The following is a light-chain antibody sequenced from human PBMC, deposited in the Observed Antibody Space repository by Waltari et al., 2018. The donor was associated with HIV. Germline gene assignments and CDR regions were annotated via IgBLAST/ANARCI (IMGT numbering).Light chain of an antibody. CDR3: QQYYSIPPWT. J-gene: IGKJ1*01. CDR1: QCLFYGSKNKNY. Sequence: DIVMTQSPGSLAVSLGASATHNCKSSQCLFYGSKNKNYLAWYQQKPGKPPKLLIYWASSRESGVPDRFSGSGSGTNFSLAITSLQAEDVAVYYCQQYYSIPPWTFGQGTKVEIK. V-gene: IGKV4-1*01. CDR2: WAS.